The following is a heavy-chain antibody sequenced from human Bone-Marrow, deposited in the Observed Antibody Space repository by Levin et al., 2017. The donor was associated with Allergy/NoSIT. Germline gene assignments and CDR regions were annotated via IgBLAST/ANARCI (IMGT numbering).Heavy chain of an antibody. CDR2: IYYSGTT. D-gene: IGHD6-19*01. CDR1: GGSIGSSTYY. V-gene: IGHV4-39*01. Sequence: SETLSLTCSVSGGSIGSSTYYWGWIRQPPGKGLEWIASIYYSGTTYSNPSLRSRVTISEDTSKNQFSLKLNFVTAADTAVYYCARHGSGSGWDFDYWGQGTLVAVSS. J-gene: IGHJ4*02. CDR3: ARHGSGSGWDFDY.